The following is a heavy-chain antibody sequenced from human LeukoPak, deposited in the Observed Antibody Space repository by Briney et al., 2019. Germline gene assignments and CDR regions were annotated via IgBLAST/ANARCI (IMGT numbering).Heavy chain of an antibody. CDR2: INTNTGNP. D-gene: IGHD3-10*01. CDR1: GYTFTSYA. CDR3: ATMEGIYGSGSPERAFDY. Sequence: PGRSLRLSCAASGYTFTSYAMNGGRQAPGQGLEWMGWINTNTGNPTYAQGFTGRFVFSLDTSVSTAYLQISSLKAEDTAVYYCATMEGIYGSGSPERAFDYWGQGTLVTVSS. V-gene: IGHV7-4-1*02. J-gene: IGHJ4*02.